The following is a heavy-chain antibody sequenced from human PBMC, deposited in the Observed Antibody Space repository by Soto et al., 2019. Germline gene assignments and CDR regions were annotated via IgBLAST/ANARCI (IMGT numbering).Heavy chain of an antibody. CDR1: GFTFSTYN. CDR2: ISSSSSTI. V-gene: IGHV3-48*02. Sequence: XGSLRLSCAAAGFTFSTYNMNWVRQAPGKGLDWVSYISSSSSTIYYADSVKGRFTISRDNAQNSLYLQMNSLRDEDTAVYYCARDVRDYYGSGSYYYYYGMDVWGQGTTVTV. J-gene: IGHJ6*02. D-gene: IGHD3-10*01. CDR3: ARDVRDYYGSGSYYYYYGMDV.